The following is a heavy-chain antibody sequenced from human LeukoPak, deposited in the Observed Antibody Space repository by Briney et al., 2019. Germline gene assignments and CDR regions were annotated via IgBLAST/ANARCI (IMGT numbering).Heavy chain of an antibody. Sequence: GGSLRLSCAASGFTFSTYWMHWVRQAPGKGLVWVSRINRDGSSTSYADSVKGRFTISRDNSKNTLYLQMNSLRAEDTGIYSCAKEGPGGGGYFDYWAQGTLVSVSS. CDR1: GFTFSTYW. J-gene: IGHJ4*02. V-gene: IGHV3-74*01. CDR3: AKEGPGGGGYFDY. CDR2: INRDGSST. D-gene: IGHD3-16*01.